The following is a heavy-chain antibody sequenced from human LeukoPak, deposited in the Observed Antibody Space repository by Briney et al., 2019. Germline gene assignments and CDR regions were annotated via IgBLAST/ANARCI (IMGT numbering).Heavy chain of an antibody. CDR1: GYTFTGYY. CDR3: ARELRFLEWLPAFDY. CDR2: INPNSGGT. Sequence: ASVKVSCKASGYTFTGYYMHWVRQAPGQGLEWMGWINPNSGGTNYAQKFQGGVTMTRDTSISTAYMELSRLRSDDTAVYYCARELRFLEWLPAFDYWGQGTLVTVSS. J-gene: IGHJ4*02. V-gene: IGHV1-2*02. D-gene: IGHD3-3*01.